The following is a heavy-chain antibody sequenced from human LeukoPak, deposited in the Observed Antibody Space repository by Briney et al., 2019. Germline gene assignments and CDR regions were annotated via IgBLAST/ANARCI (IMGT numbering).Heavy chain of an antibody. Sequence: GGSLRLSCAASGFTFSNAWMSWVRQAPGKGLEWVGRIKSKTDGGTTDYAAPVKGRFTISRDDSKNTLYLQMNSLKTEDTAVYYCTTGCSSTSCYATIDYWGQGTLVTVSS. CDR2: IKSKTDGGTT. CDR3: TTGCSSTSCYATIDY. J-gene: IGHJ4*02. V-gene: IGHV3-15*01. CDR1: GFTFSNAW. D-gene: IGHD2-2*01.